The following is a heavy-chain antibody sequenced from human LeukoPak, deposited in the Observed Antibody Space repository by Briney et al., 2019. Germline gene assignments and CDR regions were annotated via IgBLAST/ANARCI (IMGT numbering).Heavy chain of an antibody. CDR3: ARGNQQLAPADAFDI. J-gene: IGHJ3*02. V-gene: IGHV3-7*01. CDR1: GFTFSSYW. Sequence: GGSLRLSCAASGFTFSSYWMSWVRQAPGKGLEWVANIKQDGNEKYYVDSVKGRFTISRDNAKNSLYLQMNSLRAEDTAVYYCARGNQQLAPADAFDIWGQGTMVTVSS. CDR2: IKQDGNEK. D-gene: IGHD6-13*01.